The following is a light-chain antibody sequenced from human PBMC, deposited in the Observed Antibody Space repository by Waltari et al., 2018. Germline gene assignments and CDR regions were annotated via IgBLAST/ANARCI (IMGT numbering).Light chain of an antibody. CDR2: GAS. CDR3: QKDGSSPLT. Sequence: VILTQSPATLSLSPGERATLSCSPSQSFSNYLAWYQQKPGQAPRLLIYGASSRATGSPDRFSGSGSGTEFTLTISSLEPEDFAVYYCQKDGSSPLTFGGGTKVEIK. J-gene: IGKJ4*01. CDR1: QSFSNY. V-gene: IGKV3-20*01.